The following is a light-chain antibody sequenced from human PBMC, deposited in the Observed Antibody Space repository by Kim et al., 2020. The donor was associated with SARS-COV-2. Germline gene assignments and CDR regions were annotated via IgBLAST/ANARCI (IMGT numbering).Light chain of an antibody. V-gene: IGLV2-14*04. CDR3: SSYTSSSTWV. CDR1: NSDVGGYNY. Sequence: GQSITISCTGTNSDVGGYNYVTWYQQHPGKAPKLMIYDVTKRPSGVSDRFSASKSGNRASLTISGLQAEDEADYYCSSYTSSSTWVFGGGTQLTVL. J-gene: IGLJ3*02. CDR2: DVT.